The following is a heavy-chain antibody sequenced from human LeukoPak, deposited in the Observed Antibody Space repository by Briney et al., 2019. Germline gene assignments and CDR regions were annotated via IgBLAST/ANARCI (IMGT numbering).Heavy chain of an antibody. CDR3: ARGFFYYFDY. Sequence: GGSLRLSCAASGFTFDDYGLSWVRQAPGKGLEWVSGINWNGGSTGYADSVKGRFTISRDNAKNSLYLQMNSLRAEDTAVYYCARGFFYYFDYWGQGTLVTVSS. D-gene: IGHD3-3*01. V-gene: IGHV3-20*04. CDR2: INWNGGST. J-gene: IGHJ4*02. CDR1: GFTFDDYG.